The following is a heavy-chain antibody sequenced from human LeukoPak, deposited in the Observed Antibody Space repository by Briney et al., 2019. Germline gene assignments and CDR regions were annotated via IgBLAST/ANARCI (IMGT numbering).Heavy chain of an antibody. Sequence: GSLRLSCSASGFTFSSYEMNWVRQAPGKGLEWVSYISSSGSTIYYADSVKGRFTISRDNAKNSLYLQMNSLRAEDTAVYYCAELGITMIGGVWGKGTTVTISS. V-gene: IGHV3-48*03. D-gene: IGHD3-10*02. CDR2: ISSSGSTI. J-gene: IGHJ6*04. CDR3: AELGITMIGGV. CDR1: GFTFSSYE.